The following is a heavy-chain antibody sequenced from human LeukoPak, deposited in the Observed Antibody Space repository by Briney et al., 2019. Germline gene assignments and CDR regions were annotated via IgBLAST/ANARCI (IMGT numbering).Heavy chain of an antibody. V-gene: IGHV4-59*01. CDR3: AIGTTGDYPPYFDS. J-gene: IGHJ4*02. CDR1: SVSITSYY. Sequence: SETLSLTCTVSSVSITSYYWSWTRQPPGKGLEWIGYIYYSGSTKYNPSLKSRVTISADTSKNQFSLKLSSVTAADTAVYYCAIGTTGDYPPYFDSWGQGTLVTVSS. D-gene: IGHD4-17*01. CDR2: IYYSGST.